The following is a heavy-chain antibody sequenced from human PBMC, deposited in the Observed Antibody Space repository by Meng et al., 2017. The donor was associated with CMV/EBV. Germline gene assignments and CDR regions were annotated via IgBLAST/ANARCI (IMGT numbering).Heavy chain of an antibody. D-gene: IGHD2-2*02. V-gene: IGHV4-31*03. CDR1: GGSISSGGYY. Sequence: LRLSCTVSGGSISSGGYYWSWIRQHPGKGLEWIGYIYYSGSTYYNPSLKSRVTISVDTSKNQFSLKLSSVTAADTAVYHCARGRIVVVPAAIPGNNWFDPWGQGTLVTVSS. CDR3: ARGRIVVVPAAIPGNNWFDP. CDR2: IYYSGST. J-gene: IGHJ5*02.